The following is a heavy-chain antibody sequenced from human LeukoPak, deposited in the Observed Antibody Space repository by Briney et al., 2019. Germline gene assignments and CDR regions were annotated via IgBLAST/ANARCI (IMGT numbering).Heavy chain of an antibody. Sequence: GGTLRLSCAASGFTFSSYGMSWVRQAPGKGLEWVSSNSGSGGSTYYADSVKGRFTISRDNSKNTLYLQMNSLRAEDTAVYYCAKDRGSSYAFDIWGQGTMVTVSS. CDR2: NSGSGGST. CDR1: GFTFSSYG. J-gene: IGHJ3*02. CDR3: AKDRGSSYAFDI. D-gene: IGHD6-6*01. V-gene: IGHV3-23*01.